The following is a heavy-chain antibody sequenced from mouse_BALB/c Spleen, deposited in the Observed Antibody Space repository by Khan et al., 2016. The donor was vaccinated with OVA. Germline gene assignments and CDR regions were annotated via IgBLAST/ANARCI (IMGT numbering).Heavy chain of an antibody. CDR3: ARSVTITTVVATDFDY. D-gene: IGHD1-1*01. Sequence: EVQLQESGPGLVKPSQSLSLTCTVTGYSITSDYAWNWIRQFPENKLEWMGYISYSGRTSYNPSLTSRISITRDTSKNQFFLPLNSVTTEDTATYYCARSVTITTVVATDFDYWGQGTTLTVSS. CDR2: ISYSGRT. J-gene: IGHJ2*01. CDR1: GYSITSDYA. V-gene: IGHV3-2*02.